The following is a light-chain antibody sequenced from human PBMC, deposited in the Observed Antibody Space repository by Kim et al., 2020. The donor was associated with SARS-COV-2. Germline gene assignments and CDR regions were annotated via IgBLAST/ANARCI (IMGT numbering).Light chain of an antibody. Sequence: DIQMTQSPSILSTSVGDRVTITCRASQSISISLAWYQQKPGKAPKLLIYRASSLQSGVPSRFSGSGSGTEFTLTISSLQPDDFATYYCQQFSSYPYTFGPGTKLEI. J-gene: IGKJ2*01. V-gene: IGKV1-5*03. CDR2: RAS. CDR3: QQFSSYPYT. CDR1: QSISIS.